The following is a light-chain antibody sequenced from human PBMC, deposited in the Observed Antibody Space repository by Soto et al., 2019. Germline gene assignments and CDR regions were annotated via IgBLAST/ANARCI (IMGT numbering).Light chain of an antibody. V-gene: IGKV3-11*01. CDR1: QSVSSY. CDR2: DAS. CDR3: KQRSNWPWT. J-gene: IGKJ1*01. Sequence: ELVLTPSPATLSLSPGERATLSCRASQSVSSYLAWYQQKPGQAPRLLIYDASNRATGIPARFSGSGSGTDFTLTISSLEPEEFAVYYCKQRSNWPWTVGQGNKVDIK.